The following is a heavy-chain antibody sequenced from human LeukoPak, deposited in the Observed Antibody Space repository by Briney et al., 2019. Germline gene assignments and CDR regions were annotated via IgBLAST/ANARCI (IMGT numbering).Heavy chain of an antibody. Sequence: PSETLSLTCTVSGGSISSYYWSWIRQPPGKGLEWIGYIYYSGSTNYNPSLKSRVTISVDTSKNQFSLKLSSVTAADTAMYYCARATPSYCSSTSCYYYYYGMDVWGKGTTVTVSS. CDR3: ARATPSYCSSTSCYYYYYGMDV. CDR2: IYYSGST. CDR1: GGSISSYY. J-gene: IGHJ6*04. D-gene: IGHD2-2*01. V-gene: IGHV4-59*01.